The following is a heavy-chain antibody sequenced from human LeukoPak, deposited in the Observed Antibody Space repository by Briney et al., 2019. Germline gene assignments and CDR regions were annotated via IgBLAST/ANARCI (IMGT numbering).Heavy chain of an antibody. J-gene: IGHJ4*02. D-gene: IGHD2-2*01. CDR1: GGSISSSSYY. CDR3: AGAVVVPAAIYY. V-gene: IGHV4-39*01. Sequence: PSETLSLTCTVSGGSISSSSYYWGWIRQPPGKGLEWIGSIYYSGSTYYNPSLKSRVTISVDTSKNQFSLKLSSVTAADTAVYYSAGAVVVPAAIYYWGQGTLVTVSS. CDR2: IYYSGST.